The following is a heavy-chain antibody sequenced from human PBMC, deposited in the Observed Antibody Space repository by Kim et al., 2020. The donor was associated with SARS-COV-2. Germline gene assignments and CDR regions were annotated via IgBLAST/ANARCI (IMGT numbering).Heavy chain of an antibody. CDR3: AREAAAFDY. D-gene: IGHD6-13*01. J-gene: IGHJ4*02. Sequence: GSQKYYADSGKGRFTISRDNSKNTLYLQMNSLRAEDTAVYYCAREAAAFDYWGQGTLVTVSS. CDR2: GSQK. V-gene: IGHV3-33*01.